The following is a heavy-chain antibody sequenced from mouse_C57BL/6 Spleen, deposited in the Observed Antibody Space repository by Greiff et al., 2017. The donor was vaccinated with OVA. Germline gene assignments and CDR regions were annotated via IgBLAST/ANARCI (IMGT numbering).Heavy chain of an antibody. V-gene: IGHV1-53*01. J-gene: IGHJ4*01. CDR3: ASDLDDYGSSYWRYAIDY. D-gene: IGHD1-1*01. CDR1: GYTFTSYW. Sequence: VQLQQPGPELVKPGASVKLSCKASGYTFTSYWMHWVKQRPGQGLEWIGNINPSNGGTNYNEKFKSKAPLPVDKSTRTAYMQLRSLTSEDSAVYYGASDLDDYGSSYWRYAIDYWGQGTSVTVSS. CDR2: INPSNGGT.